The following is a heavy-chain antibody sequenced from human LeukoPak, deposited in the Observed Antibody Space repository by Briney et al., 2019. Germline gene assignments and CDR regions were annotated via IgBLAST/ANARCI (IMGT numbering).Heavy chain of an antibody. D-gene: IGHD3-9*01. CDR1: GFTFSSYS. J-gene: IGHJ3*02. CDR2: ISSSSSYI. V-gene: IGHV3-21*01. CDR3: AGDLLDYDILTGYYDNDAFDI. Sequence: GGSLRLSCAASGFTFSSYSMNWVRQAPGKGLEWVSSISSSSSYIYYADSVKGRFTISRDNAKNSLYLQMNSLRAEDTAVYYCAGDLLDYDILTGYYDNDAFDIWGQGTMVTVSS.